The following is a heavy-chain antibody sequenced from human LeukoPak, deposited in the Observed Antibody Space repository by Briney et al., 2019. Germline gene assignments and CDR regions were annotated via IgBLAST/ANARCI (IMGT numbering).Heavy chain of an antibody. D-gene: IGHD4-17*01. CDR3: ARGGYGDYRTFPDMDV. CDR2: ISAYNGNT. CDR1: GYTFTSYG. V-gene: IGHV1-18*01. Sequence: GASVKVSCKASGYTFTSYGISWVRQAPGQGLEWMGWISAYNGNTNYAQKLQGRVTMTTDTSTNTAYMELRSLRSDDTAVYYCARGGYGDYRTFPDMDVWGKGTTVTVSS. J-gene: IGHJ6*03.